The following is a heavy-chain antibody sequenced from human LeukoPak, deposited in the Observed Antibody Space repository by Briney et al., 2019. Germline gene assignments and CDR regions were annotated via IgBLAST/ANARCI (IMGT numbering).Heavy chain of an antibody. V-gene: IGHV4-59*01. J-gene: IGHJ4*02. CDR1: GGSISSYY. CDR3: ARAVREDYYDSSGHALYYFDY. D-gene: IGHD3-22*01. CDR2: IYYSGST. Sequence: SETLSLTCTVSGGSISSYYWSWIRQPPGKGLEWIGYIYYSGSTNYNPSLKSRVTISVDTSKNQFSLKLSSVTAADTAVYYCARAVREDYYDSSGHALYYFDYWGQGTLVTVSS.